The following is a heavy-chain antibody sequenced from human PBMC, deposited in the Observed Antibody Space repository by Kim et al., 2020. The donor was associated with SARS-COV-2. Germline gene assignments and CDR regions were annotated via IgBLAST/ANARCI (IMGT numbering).Heavy chain of an antibody. D-gene: IGHD3-9*01. V-gene: IGHV4-34*01. J-gene: IGHJ4*02. Sequence: PSLGSRVTSSVNTSKNHFSLKLNSVTAADTAVYYCARYKGGSTIRFDYWGQGTLVTVSS. CDR3: ARYKGGSTIRFDY.